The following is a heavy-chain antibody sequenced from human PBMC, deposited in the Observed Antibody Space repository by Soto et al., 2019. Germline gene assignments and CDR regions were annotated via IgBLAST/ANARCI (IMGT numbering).Heavy chain of an antibody. D-gene: IGHD6-19*01. CDR3: AREQWALAGADPFHI. J-gene: IGHJ3*02. CDR1: GYTFTSYY. CDR2: ISPSGGST. V-gene: IGHV1-46*01. Sequence: QVQLVQSGAEVKKPGASVKVSCEASGYTFTSYYMHWVRQAPGQGLEWMGIISPSGGSTSFAQKFMRRVTMTRDTSTSSVYMELSSLRSEDQALYYCAREQWALAGADPFHIWGQGTRVAVSS.